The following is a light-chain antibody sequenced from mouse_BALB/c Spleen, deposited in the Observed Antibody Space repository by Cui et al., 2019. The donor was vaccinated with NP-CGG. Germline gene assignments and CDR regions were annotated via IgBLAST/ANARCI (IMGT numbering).Light chain of an antibody. V-gene: IGLV1*01. CDR1: TGAVTTSNY. Sequence: QAVVTQESALTTSPGETVTLTCRSSTGAVTTSNYANWVQEKPDHLFTGLIGGTNNRAPGVPARFSGSLIGDKAALTITGAQTEDEAIYSCVLWYSNHWVFGGGTKLTVL. CDR2: GTN. CDR3: VLWYSNHWV. J-gene: IGLJ1*01.